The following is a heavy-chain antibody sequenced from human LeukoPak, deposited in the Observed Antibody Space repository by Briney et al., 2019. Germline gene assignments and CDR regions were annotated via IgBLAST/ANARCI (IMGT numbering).Heavy chain of an antibody. CDR2: IYSGGST. CDR1: GFTVISNY. CDR3: ATTRYDAFDI. V-gene: IGHV3-53*01. J-gene: IGHJ3*02. D-gene: IGHD4-17*01. Sequence: GGSLRLSCAASGFTVISNYMSWVRQAPGKGLEWVSLIYSGGSTYYADSVRGRFTISSDNSKNTLCLQMNSLRAEDTAVYYCATTRYDAFDIWGQGTMVTVSS.